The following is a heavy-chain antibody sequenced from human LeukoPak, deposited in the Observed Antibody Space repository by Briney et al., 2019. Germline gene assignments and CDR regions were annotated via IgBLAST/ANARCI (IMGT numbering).Heavy chain of an antibody. J-gene: IGHJ4*02. CDR2: IYTSGSTNT. CDR1: SGSISSYF. V-gene: IGHV4-4*07. Sequence: SETLSLTCTVSSGSISSYFWSWIRQPAAKGLEGIGHIYTSGSTNTNYNPSLKSPVTMSRDNAKNPLSLELNSVTAADTAVYYCARAPDIGWGGDYWGQGTLVTVSS. CDR3: ARAPDIGWGGDY. D-gene: IGHD3-10*01.